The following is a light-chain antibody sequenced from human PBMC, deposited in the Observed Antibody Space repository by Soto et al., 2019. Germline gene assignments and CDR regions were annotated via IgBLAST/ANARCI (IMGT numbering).Light chain of an antibody. V-gene: IGLV2-8*01. J-gene: IGLJ1*01. CDR2: EVT. CDR1: SSDVGDNY. CDR3: SAYAGSNTFV. Sequence: QSALAQPPSASGSPGQSVTISFTGTSSDVGDNYGSWYQQHLGKAPKLIIYEVTLRPSGVPDRFSGSKSGNTASLTVSGLQADDEADYYCSAYAGSNTFVVGTGTKVTVL.